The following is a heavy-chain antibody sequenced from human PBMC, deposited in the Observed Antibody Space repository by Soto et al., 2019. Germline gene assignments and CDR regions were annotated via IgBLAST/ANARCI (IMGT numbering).Heavy chain of an antibody. CDR1: GFTFGSYA. J-gene: IGHJ5*02. CDR3: AKISIAAAGRYNCFDP. V-gene: IGHV3-23*01. D-gene: IGHD6-13*01. Sequence: GSLRLSCAARGFTFGSYAMSWVRQARGKGLGWASAISGSSSSTYYADSVTGRFTISRHNSKNTPYLQINSLRAEDTAVYYCAKISIAAAGRYNCFDPWGQGTLVTVSS. CDR2: ISGSSSST.